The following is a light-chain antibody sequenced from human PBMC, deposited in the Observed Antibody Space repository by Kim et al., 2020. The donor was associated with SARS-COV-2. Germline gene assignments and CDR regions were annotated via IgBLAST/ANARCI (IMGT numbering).Light chain of an antibody. CDR2: SAS. CDR1: QNISNY. Sequence: SASVGDSVTITCRESQNISNYLIWYQQNPGKDPKFLIYSASSWQSGVPSRFSGSGSGTDFSFTISSLQPEDFATYYCQHSYSFPSTFGQGTKLDI. J-gene: IGKJ2*01. CDR3: QHSYSFPST. V-gene: IGKV1-39*01.